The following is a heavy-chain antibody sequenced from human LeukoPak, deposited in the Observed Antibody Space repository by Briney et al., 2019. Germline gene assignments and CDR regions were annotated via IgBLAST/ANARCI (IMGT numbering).Heavy chain of an antibody. CDR2: IYYSGST. CDR1: GGSISSSSYY. CDR3: ARSVEGYCRGGSCYYYSYYMDV. V-gene: IGHV4-39*07. D-gene: IGHD2-15*01. J-gene: IGHJ6*03. Sequence: SETLSLTCTVSGGSISSSSYYWGWIRQPPGKGLEWIGSIYYSGSTYHNPSLKSRVTISVDTSKNQISLKLSSVTAADTAVYYCARSVEGYCRGGSCYYYSYYMDVWGKGTTVTVSS.